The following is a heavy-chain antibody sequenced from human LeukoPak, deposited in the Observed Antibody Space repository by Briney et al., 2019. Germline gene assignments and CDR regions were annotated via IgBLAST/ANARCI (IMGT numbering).Heavy chain of an antibody. CDR1: GFTFSSYA. V-gene: IGHV3-23*01. CDR2: ISGSGGST. Sequence: GGSLRLSCAASGFTFSSYATSWVRQAPGKGLEWVSAISGSGGSTYYADSVKGRFTISRDNSKNTLYLQMNSLRAEDTAVYYCAKDLLPRDTAMVVDYWGQGTLVTVSS. J-gene: IGHJ4*02. D-gene: IGHD5-18*01. CDR3: AKDLLPRDTAMVVDY.